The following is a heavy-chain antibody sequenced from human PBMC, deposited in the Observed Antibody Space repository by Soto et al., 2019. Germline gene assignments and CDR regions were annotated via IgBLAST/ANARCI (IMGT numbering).Heavy chain of an antibody. CDR2: IYSDGTT. V-gene: IGHV4-4*07. D-gene: IGHD5-18*01. CDR1: GGSISGYY. CDR3: ARDRGYRSGSFGS. Sequence: SETLSVTCIVSGGSISGYYWSWIRQPAGKELEWIGRIYSDGTTNYNPSLKGRGTMSVDTSKKQISLKLTSVTAADTSMYYCARDRGYRSGSFGSWGQGVLVTASS. J-gene: IGHJ5*02.